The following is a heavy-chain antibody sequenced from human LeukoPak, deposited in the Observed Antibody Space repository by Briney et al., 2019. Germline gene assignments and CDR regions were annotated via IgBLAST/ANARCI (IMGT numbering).Heavy chain of an antibody. J-gene: IGHJ4*02. V-gene: IGHV3-48*03. D-gene: IGHD2/OR15-2a*01. CDR3: ARAGLLFYFDY. CDR1: GFIFDIYE. CDR2: MSSSGSTT. Sequence: GGSLRLSCTASGFIFDIYEMNWVRQPPGKGLEWVAYMSSSGSTTYYAASVKGRFTISRDNARDSLFLQMNSLRVEDTAIYYCARAGLLFYFDYWGQGALVTVSS.